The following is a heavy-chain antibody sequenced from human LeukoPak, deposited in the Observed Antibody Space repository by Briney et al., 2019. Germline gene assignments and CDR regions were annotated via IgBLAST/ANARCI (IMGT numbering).Heavy chain of an antibody. J-gene: IGHJ4*02. Sequence: PSETLSPTCTVSGGSISSSTYYWGWIRQPPGKGLEWIGSISYSGSSYYNPSLRTRVTMSVDTSKNQFSLKLTSVTAADTAVYYWARHGATMFVVVRYWGQGTLVTVSS. CDR1: GGSISSSTYY. CDR3: ARHGATMFVVVRY. CDR2: ISYSGSS. V-gene: IGHV4-39*01. D-gene: IGHD5-12*01.